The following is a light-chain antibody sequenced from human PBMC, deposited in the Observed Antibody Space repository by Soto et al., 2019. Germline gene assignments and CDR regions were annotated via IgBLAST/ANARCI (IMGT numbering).Light chain of an antibody. V-gene: IGKV1D-16*01. J-gene: IGKJ4*01. Sequence: DVQMTQSPSSLSASVGDRVTITCRASQDINSYLAWYPQKPGNAPKSLIYAASSLQTGVPSRFSGSESGTDFTLTISNLQPEDSSTYYCQQYNIYPLTFGGGTKVEIK. CDR3: QQYNIYPLT. CDR1: QDINSY. CDR2: AAS.